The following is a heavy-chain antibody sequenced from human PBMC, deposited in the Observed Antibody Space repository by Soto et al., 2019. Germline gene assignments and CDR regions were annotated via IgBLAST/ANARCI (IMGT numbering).Heavy chain of an antibody. J-gene: IGHJ1*01. Sequence: SVKVSCKASGGTFSSYAISWVRQAPGRGLEWMGGIIPIFGTANYAQKFQGRVTITADESTSTAYMELSSLRSEDTAVYYCARDLSYYDSSGGAEYFQHWGQGTLVTV. V-gene: IGHV1-69*13. CDR2: IIPIFGTA. CDR1: GGTFSSYA. D-gene: IGHD3-22*01. CDR3: ARDLSYYDSSGGAEYFQH.